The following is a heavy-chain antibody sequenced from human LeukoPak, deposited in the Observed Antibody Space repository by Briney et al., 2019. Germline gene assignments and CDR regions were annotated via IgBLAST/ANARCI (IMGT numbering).Heavy chain of an antibody. D-gene: IGHD3-22*01. J-gene: IGHJ4*02. V-gene: IGHV1-69*05. CDR3: AAEAVHDSGGYYPSLDY. Sequence: ASVKVSCKISGGSFRGYGFTWVRQAPGQGLEWMGGISPVFGTATYAQKFEGRVTLTTDESTSTAYMEVSSLRHEDTAIYYCAAEAVHDSGGYYPSLDYWGQGTLVTVSS. CDR1: GGSFRGYG. CDR2: ISPVFGTA.